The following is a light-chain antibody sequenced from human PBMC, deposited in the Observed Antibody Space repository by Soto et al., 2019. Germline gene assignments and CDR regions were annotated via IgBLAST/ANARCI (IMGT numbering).Light chain of an antibody. V-gene: IGKV1-39*01. CDR1: QTISSY. CDR2: AAS. Sequence: DIQMTQSPWSLSASVGDRVTITCRASQTISSYINWYQQKPGKAPNLLIYAASSLLSGVPSRFSGSGSGTDFTLTISSLQFEDFATYYCQQSYSTPRTFGQGTKVDIK. J-gene: IGKJ1*01. CDR3: QQSYSTPRT.